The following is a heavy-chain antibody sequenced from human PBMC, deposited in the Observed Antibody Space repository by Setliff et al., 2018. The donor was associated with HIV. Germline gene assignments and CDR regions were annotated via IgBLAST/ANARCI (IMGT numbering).Heavy chain of an antibody. V-gene: IGHV1-24*01. J-gene: IGHJ1*01. CDR1: GYTLTELS. D-gene: IGHD3-22*01. CDR2: FDPEDGEI. Sequence: ASVKVSCKVSGYTLTELSIHWVRQAPGKGLEWMGGFDPEDGEIIYAQKFQGTFTMTEDASTDTVYMELSSLKSEDTAVYYCATDLSSGYFYFTLHFWGQGTLVTVSS. CDR3: ATDLSSGYFYFTLHF.